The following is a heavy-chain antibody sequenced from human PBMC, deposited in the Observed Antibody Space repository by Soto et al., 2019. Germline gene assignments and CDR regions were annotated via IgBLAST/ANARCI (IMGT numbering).Heavy chain of an antibody. Sequence: EASVKVSFKASGYTFSIYDINWVRQATGHGLEWMGWMNPNSGNPGYAQKFQGRVTMTRNTAISTAYMELRSLRSEDPAVYYCAKTSSGSHRDAFDYWGQGTLVTVSS. CDR2: MNPNSGNP. D-gene: IGHD3-10*01. CDR1: GYTFSIYD. V-gene: IGHV1-8*01. J-gene: IGHJ4*02. CDR3: AKTSSGSHRDAFDY.